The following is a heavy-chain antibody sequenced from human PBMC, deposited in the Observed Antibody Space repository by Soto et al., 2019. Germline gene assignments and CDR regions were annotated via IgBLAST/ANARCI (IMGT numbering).Heavy chain of an antibody. J-gene: IGHJ4*02. CDR1: GYTFSNFW. Sequence: LGESLKISCQCSGYTFSNFWIGWVRQLPGKGLEWMGIIYPGDHETRYSPSFHGKVTISADKSINTAYLQWNNLEASDTAFYFCARSPRSSPYFDYWGQGALVTVSS. CDR3: ARSPRSSPYFDY. D-gene: IGHD6-13*01. CDR2: IYPGDHET. V-gene: IGHV5-51*01.